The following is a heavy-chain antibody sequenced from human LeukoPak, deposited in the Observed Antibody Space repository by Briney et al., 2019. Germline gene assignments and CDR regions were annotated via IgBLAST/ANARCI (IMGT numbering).Heavy chain of an antibody. D-gene: IGHD4-11*01. J-gene: IGHJ4*02. V-gene: IGHV4-4*09. CDR3: ARLMTTVYYFDY. Sequence: SETLSLTCTVSGGSISSYYWSWIRQPPGKGLEWIGYIYTSGSTNYNPSLKSRVTISVDTSKNQFSLKLSSVTAADTAVYYCARLMTTVYYFDYWGQGTPVTVSS. CDR2: IYTSGST. CDR1: GGSISSYY.